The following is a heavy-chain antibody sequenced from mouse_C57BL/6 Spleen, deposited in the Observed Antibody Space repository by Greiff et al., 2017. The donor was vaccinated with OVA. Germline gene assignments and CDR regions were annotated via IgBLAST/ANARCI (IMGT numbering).Heavy chain of an antibody. CDR1: GYTFTSYW. CDR3: ARGEGFPAWFAY. CDR2: IYPGGGST. Sequence: QVQLQQPGAELVKPGASVKMSCKASGYTFTSYWITWVKQRPGQGLEWIGDIYPGGGSTNYNEKFKSQATLTVDTSSSTAYMQLSSLTSGDCAVYYCARGEGFPAWFAYWGQGTLVTVSA. J-gene: IGHJ3*01. V-gene: IGHV1-55*01.